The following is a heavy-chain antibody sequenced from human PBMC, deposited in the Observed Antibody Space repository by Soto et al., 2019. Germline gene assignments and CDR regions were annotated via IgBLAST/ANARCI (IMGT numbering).Heavy chain of an antibody. CDR3: ARDGPTQYGSGSNTTDY. CDR1: GYTFTGYY. V-gene: IGHV1-2*02. J-gene: IGHJ4*02. Sequence: ASVKVSCKASGYTFTGYYMHWVRQAPGQGLEWMGWINPNSGGTNYAQKFQGRVTMTRDTSISTAYMELSRLRSDDTAVYYCARDGPTQYGSGSNTTDYWGQGNLVTVSS. CDR2: INPNSGGT. D-gene: IGHD3-10*01.